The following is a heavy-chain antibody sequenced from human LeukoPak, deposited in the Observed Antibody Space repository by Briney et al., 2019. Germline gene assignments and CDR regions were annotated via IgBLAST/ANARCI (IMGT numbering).Heavy chain of an antibody. V-gene: IGHV1-18*01. CDR2: ISAYNGNT. Sequence: ASVTVSFKASGYTFTSYGISWVRQAPGQGLEWMGWISAYNGNTNYAQKLQGRVTMTTDTSTSTAYMELRSLRSDDTAVYYCARGISIAAAGTVWFDPWGQGTLVTVSS. J-gene: IGHJ5*02. D-gene: IGHD6-13*01. CDR1: GYTFTSYG. CDR3: ARGISIAAAGTVWFDP.